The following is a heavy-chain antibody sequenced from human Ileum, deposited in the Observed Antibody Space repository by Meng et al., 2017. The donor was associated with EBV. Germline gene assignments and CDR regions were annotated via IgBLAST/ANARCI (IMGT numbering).Heavy chain of an antibody. Sequence: QLALPASGPALVKPSETLSLTCSVSGGSFSSRKYYWGWIRQPPGKALEWIASIYYSGTTYYNPSLQSRVSISVDKSKNQVSLNMTSMTAADTAVYYCASRELAPFDYWGQGTLVTVSS. CDR1: GGSFSSRKYY. D-gene: IGHD1-26*01. V-gene: IGHV4-39*07. CDR3: ASRELAPFDY. CDR2: IYYSGTT. J-gene: IGHJ4*02.